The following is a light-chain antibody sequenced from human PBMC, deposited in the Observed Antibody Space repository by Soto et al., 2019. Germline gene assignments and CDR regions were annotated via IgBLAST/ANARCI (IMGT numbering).Light chain of an antibody. Sequence: EIVMTQSPATLSVSPGDRATLSCRASQGVNTNLAWYQQKPGQAPRLLIYGASTRATGVPARFSGSASGTEFTLTISSLQSEDFAVYYCQQCNNWPLTFGGGTRVEIK. CDR2: GAS. V-gene: IGKV3-15*01. CDR1: QGVNTN. CDR3: QQCNNWPLT. J-gene: IGKJ4*01.